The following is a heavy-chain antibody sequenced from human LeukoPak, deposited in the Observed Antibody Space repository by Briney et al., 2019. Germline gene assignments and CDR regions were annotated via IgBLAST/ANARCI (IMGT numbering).Heavy chain of an antibody. Sequence: ASVKVSCKASGYTFTGYYMHWVRQAPGQGLEWMGWINPNSGGTNYAQKFQGRVTMTRDTSISTAYMELSRLRSDDTAVYYCAXXXXRAAAGGVGSGKYYFDYWGQGTLVTVSS. CDR3: AXXXXRAAAGGVGSGKYYFDY. V-gene: IGHV1-2*02. J-gene: IGHJ4*02. CDR1: GYTFTGYY. D-gene: IGHD6-13*01. CDR2: INPNSGGT.